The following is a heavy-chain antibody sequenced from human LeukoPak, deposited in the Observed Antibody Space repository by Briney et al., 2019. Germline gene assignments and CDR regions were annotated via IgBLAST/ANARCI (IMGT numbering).Heavy chain of an antibody. CDR1: GGSISSYY. D-gene: IGHD1-26*01. Sequence: SETLSLTCTVSGGSISSYYWSWIRQPPGKGLEWIGYIYYSGSTNYNPSFKSRVTISVDTSKNQCSLKLSSVTAADTAVYYCARGEVGALGYYYYYYMDVWGKGTTVTVSS. J-gene: IGHJ6*03. V-gene: IGHV4-59*01. CDR2: IYYSGST. CDR3: ARGEVGALGYYYYYYMDV.